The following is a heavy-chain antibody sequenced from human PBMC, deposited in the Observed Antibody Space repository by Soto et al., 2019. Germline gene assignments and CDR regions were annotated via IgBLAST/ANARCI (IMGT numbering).Heavy chain of an antibody. CDR2: ISVRSGKT. Sequence: ASVKVSCKTSGYTFTSYGVTWVRQAPGQGLEWMAWISVRSGKTKFAESLRGRVTLTTDTSTSTAYMELRSLRSDDTAVYYCARDDFGVALFSSHGMEVWGQGTTVTVS. CDR1: GYTFTSYG. CDR3: ARDDFGVALFSSHGMEV. D-gene: IGHD3-3*01. J-gene: IGHJ6*01. V-gene: IGHV1-18*01.